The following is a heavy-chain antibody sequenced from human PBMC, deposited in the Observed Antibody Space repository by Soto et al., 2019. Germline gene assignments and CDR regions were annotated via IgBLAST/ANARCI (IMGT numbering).Heavy chain of an antibody. CDR3: ARAGRGTSFTNYYYYGMDV. D-gene: IGHD2-2*01. J-gene: IGHJ6*02. V-gene: IGHV1-18*01. Sequence: ASVKVSCKASGYTFTSYGISWVRQAPGQGLEWMGWISAYNGNTNYAQKLQGRVTMTTDTSTSTAYMELRSLRSDDTAVYYCARAGRGTSFTNYYYYGMDVWGQGTTVTVSS. CDR2: ISAYNGNT. CDR1: GYTFTSYG.